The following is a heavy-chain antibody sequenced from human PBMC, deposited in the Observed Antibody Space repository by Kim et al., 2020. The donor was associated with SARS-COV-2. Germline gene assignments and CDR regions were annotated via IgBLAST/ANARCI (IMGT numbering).Heavy chain of an antibody. V-gene: IGHV3-49*02. CDR3: TSYGDNAFDI. J-gene: IGHJ3*02. Sequence: TTEYAAAVKGRFTISRDDSKSIAYLQMNSLKTEDTAVYYCTSYGDNAFDIWGQGTMVTVSS. D-gene: IGHD4-17*01. CDR2: TT.